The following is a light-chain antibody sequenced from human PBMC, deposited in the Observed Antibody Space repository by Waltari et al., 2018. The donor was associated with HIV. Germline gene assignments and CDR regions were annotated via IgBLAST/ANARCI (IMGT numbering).Light chain of an antibody. Sequence: EIVLTQSPDTLSLSPGERATLSCRTSQTISNNFVAWYQQKLGQAPRLVIYSASSRATGIPDRFSGSGSGTDFTLSISRLEPEEFAVYFCQRYDSSPFTFGGGTKVE. CDR2: SAS. CDR1: QTISNNF. CDR3: QRYDSSPFT. J-gene: IGKJ4*01. V-gene: IGKV3-20*01.